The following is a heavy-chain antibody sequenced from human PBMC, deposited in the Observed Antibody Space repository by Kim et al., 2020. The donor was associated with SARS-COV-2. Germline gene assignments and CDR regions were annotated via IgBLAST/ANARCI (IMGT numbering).Heavy chain of an antibody. CDR1: GGSISSYY. Sequence: SETLSLTCTVSGGSISSYYWSWIRQPPGKGLEWIGYIYYSGSTNYNPSLKSRVTISVDTSKNQFSLKLSSVTAADTAVYYCARGGKDGYNYGDAFDIWGQGTMVTVSS. D-gene: IGHD5-12*01. CDR3: ARGGKDGYNYGDAFDI. V-gene: IGHV4-59*01. J-gene: IGHJ3*02. CDR2: IYYSGST.